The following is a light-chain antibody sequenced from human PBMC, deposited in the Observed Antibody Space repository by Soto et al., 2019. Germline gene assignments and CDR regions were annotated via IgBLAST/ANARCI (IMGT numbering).Light chain of an antibody. J-gene: IGLJ3*02. CDR1: SSNIGSNY. CDR3: AAWDDSLSGPWV. CDR2: SNN. Sequence: QSVLTQPPSASGTPGQRVTISCSGSSSNIGSNYVYWYQQLPGTAPKLLIYSNNRRPSGVPDRFSVSKSGTSASLAISGLRSEDEADDYCAAWDDSLSGPWVFGGGTKVTVL. V-gene: IGLV1-47*02.